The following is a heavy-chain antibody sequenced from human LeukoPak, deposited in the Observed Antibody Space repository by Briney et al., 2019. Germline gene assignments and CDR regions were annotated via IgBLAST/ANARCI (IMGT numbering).Heavy chain of an antibody. J-gene: IGHJ4*02. V-gene: IGHV3-7*04. CDR3: AGGDDFSGDY. CDR1: GFTFRKYW. Sequence: GGSLRLSCAASGFTFRKYWMSWVRQAPGKGLEWVANIHPDGEEKYHVDFVEGRFTIFRDNAKNLLYLQMDSLRVEDTAVYYCAGGDDFSGDYWGQGTLVTVSS. CDR2: IHPDGEEK. D-gene: IGHD3/OR15-3a*01.